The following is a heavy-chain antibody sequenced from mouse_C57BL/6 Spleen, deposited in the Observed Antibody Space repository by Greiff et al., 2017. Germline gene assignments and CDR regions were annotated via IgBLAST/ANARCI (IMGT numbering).Heavy chain of an antibody. CDR1: GFTFSDYG. J-gene: IGHJ4*01. CDR3: AKGIWSYAMDY. CDR2: ISSGSSTI. D-gene: IGHD1-1*02. V-gene: IGHV5-17*01. Sequence: EVMLVESGGGLVKPGGSLKLSCAASGFTFSDYGMHWVRQAPEKGLEWVAYISSGSSTIYYADTVKGRFTISRDNAKNTLFLQMTSLRSEDTAMYYCAKGIWSYAMDYWGQGTSVTVSS.